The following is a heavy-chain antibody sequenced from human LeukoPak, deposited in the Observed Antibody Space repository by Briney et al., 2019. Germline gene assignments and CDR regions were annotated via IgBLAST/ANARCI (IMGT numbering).Heavy chain of an antibody. V-gene: IGHV1-18*01. Sequence: ASVKVSCKASGYTFTSYGISWVRQAPGQGLEWMGWISAYNGNTNYAQKLQGRVTMTTDTSTSTAYMELRSLRSDDTAVYYCARGGPYDFWSGYSSVDYFDYWGQGTLVTVSS. CDR3: ARGGPYDFWSGYSSVDYFDY. D-gene: IGHD3-3*01. CDR2: ISAYNGNT. CDR1: GYTFTSYG. J-gene: IGHJ4*02.